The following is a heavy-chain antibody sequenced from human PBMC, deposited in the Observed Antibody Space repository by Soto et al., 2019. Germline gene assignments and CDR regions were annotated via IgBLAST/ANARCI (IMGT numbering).Heavy chain of an antibody. CDR3: ARDIVVVVAATPATIWHYYYYGMDV. Sequence: GASVKVSCKASGYTFTSYGISWVRQAPGQGLEWMGWISAYNGDTNYAQKLQGRVTMTTDTSTSTAYMELRSLRSDDTAVYYCARDIVVVVAATPATIWHYYYYGMDVWGKGTTVTVSS. D-gene: IGHD2-15*01. J-gene: IGHJ6*04. CDR1: GYTFTSYG. CDR2: ISAYNGDT. V-gene: IGHV1-18*01.